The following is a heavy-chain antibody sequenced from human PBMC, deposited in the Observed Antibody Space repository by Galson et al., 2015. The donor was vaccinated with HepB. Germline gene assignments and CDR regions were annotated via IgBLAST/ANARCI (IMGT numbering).Heavy chain of an antibody. V-gene: IGHV3-7*01. CDR3: ARTTWLPNGRGLDY. J-gene: IGHJ4*02. Sequence: SLRLSCAASGFTFSNFWMSWVRQAPGKGLEWVAIIKQDGSEQYYMESAKGRFTISRDNAKSSLYLQMNSLRAEDTAVYSCARTTWLPNGRGLDYWGQGALVTVSS. D-gene: IGHD4-17*01. CDR1: GFTFSNFW. CDR2: IKQDGSEQ.